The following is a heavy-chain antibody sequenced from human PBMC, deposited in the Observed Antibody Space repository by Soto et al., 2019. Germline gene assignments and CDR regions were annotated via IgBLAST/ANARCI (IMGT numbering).Heavy chain of an antibody. V-gene: IGHV1-18*01. J-gene: IGHJ5*02. CDR3: ARDPGGATGFDP. D-gene: IGHD1-1*01. CDR2: MSTYTGDT. CDR1: GYSFTVYG. Sequence: QVLLVQSGAEVKKPGASVRVSCKTFGYSFTVYGISWVRQAPGQGLEWMGWMSTYTGDTNYARKFRGRVTMTTDISTSTASMELRSLTSDDTAVYYCARDPGGATGFDPWGQGTPVIVST.